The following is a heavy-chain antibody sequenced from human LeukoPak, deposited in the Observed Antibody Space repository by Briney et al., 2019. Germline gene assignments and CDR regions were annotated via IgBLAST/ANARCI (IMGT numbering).Heavy chain of an antibody. D-gene: IGHD2-2*01. J-gene: IGHJ2*01. CDR2: FYTSGST. CDR3: ASLIPSYWYFDL. CDR1: GGSISSGSYY. V-gene: IGHV4-61*02. Sequence: SETLSLTCTVSGGSISSGSYYWSWIRQPAGKGLEWIGRFYTSGSTNYNPSLKSRVTISVDTSKNQFSLMLRSVTAADTAVYYCASLIPSYWYFDLWGRGTLVTVSS.